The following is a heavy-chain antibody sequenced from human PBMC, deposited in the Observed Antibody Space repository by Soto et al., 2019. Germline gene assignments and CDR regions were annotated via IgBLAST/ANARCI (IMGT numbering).Heavy chain of an antibody. CDR1: GYTFSDNQ. J-gene: IGHJ5*02. V-gene: IGHV1-2*02. Sequence: GASVKVSCKASGYTFSDNQIHWVRRAPGQGLEWMGRINPKSDDTNYAQKFQGRVTMTRDTSIDTAYLELTGLTSDDTATYYCARKHSLDYIRWGLDPWGQGTLVTVSS. D-gene: IGHD4-4*01. CDR2: INPKSDDT. CDR3: ARKHSLDYIRWGLDP.